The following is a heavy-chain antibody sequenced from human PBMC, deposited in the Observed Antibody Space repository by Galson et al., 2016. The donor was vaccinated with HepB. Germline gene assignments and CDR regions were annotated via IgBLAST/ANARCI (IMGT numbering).Heavy chain of an antibody. CDR1: GFTFSNYA. V-gene: IGHV3-23*01. CDR2: LSGSGGAT. Sequence: SLRLSCAASGFTFSNYAMTWVRQAPGKGLEWVSGLSGSGGATHYAASVKGRYTISTDTAKSQFYLRLNYLTAADTAIYYCARDQGPTRNWFDPWGPGTLVTVSS. J-gene: IGHJ5*02. CDR3: ARDQGPTRNWFDP.